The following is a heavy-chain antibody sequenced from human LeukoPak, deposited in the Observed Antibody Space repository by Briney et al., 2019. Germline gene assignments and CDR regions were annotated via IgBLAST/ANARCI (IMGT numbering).Heavy chain of an antibody. V-gene: IGHV1-8*01. D-gene: IGHD3-22*01. CDR2: MNPGSGDT. J-gene: IGHJ4*02. CDR1: GFTFTTHD. Sequence: ASVTVSCKTSGFTFTTHDINWVRQATGKGLVWMGWMNPGSGDTGYEQRFQGRVTMTRDTSINTAYMELTSLTSEDAAVYYCARGLGSYDTTWYPPLRYWGQGTLVTVSS. CDR3: ARGLGSYDTTWYPPLRY.